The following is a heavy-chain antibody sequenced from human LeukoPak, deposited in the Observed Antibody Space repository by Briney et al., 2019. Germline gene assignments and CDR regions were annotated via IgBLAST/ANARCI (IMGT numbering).Heavy chain of an antibody. CDR1: GFTFSSYA. J-gene: IGHJ4*02. V-gene: IGHV3-23*01. CDR3: ATYSGYDYRDETDY. CDR2: ISGSGGST. Sequence: PGGSLRLSCAASGFTFSSYAMSWVRQAPGKGLEWGSAISGSGGSTYYPDSVKGRFTISIDNSKTTLYLQMNSLRAEDTAVYYCATYSGYDYRDETDYWGQGTLVTVSS. D-gene: IGHD5-12*01.